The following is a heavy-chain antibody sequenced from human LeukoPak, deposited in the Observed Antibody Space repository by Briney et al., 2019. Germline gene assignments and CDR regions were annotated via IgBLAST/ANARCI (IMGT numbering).Heavy chain of an antibody. V-gene: IGHV3-48*03. J-gene: IGHJ4*02. Sequence: GGSLRLSCAASGFTFSSYEMNWVRQAPGKGLEWVSYISSTSSPVYYAHSVKGRFTISRDNAQNSLYLQMSSLGAEDTALYFCSRFLYHTTGYHYFDSWGQGTLVTVSS. D-gene: IGHD3-22*01. CDR2: ISSTSSPV. CDR3: SRFLYHTTGYHYFDS. CDR1: GFTFSSYE.